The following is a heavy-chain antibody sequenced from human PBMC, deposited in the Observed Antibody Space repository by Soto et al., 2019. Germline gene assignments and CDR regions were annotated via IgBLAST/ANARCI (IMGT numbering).Heavy chain of an antibody. CDR2: ISGSGGST. Sequence: PGGSLRLSFAASGFTFSSYAMSWVRQAPGKGLEWVSAISGSGGSTYYADSVKGRFTISRDNSKNTLYLQMNSLRAEDTAVYYCARPSHKDIVVVPAAQRGYYYYGMDVWGQGTTVTVSS. D-gene: IGHD2-2*01. CDR3: ARPSHKDIVVVPAAQRGYYYYGMDV. CDR1: GFTFSSYA. J-gene: IGHJ6*02. V-gene: IGHV3-23*01.